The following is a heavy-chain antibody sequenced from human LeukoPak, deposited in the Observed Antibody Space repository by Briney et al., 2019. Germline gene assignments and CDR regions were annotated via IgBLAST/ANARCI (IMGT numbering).Heavy chain of an antibody. D-gene: IGHD6-13*01. CDR3: AVAAAGTLFDS. V-gene: IGHV4-59*01. CDR2: IYYSGST. Sequence: SSETLSLTCTVSGGSISSYYWSWLRQPPGKGLEWIGHIYYSGSTNYNPSLKSRVTISVDTSKNQFPLRLSSVTAADTPVYYCAVAAAGTLFDSWGQGALVTVSS. CDR1: GGSISSYY. J-gene: IGHJ5*01.